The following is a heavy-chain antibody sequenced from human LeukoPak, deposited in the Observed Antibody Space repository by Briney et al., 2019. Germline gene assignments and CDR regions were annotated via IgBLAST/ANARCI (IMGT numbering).Heavy chain of an antibody. CDR1: GFTFSSYA. CDR3: ARKNAVNSFDY. Sequence: GGSLRLSCAASGFTFSSYAMSWVRQAPGKGLEWVSGISGSGTSTHYAHSVKGRFTISRDNSKNTLYLQMNSLRAEDTAVYYCARKNAVNSFDYWGQGTLVTVSS. CDR2: ISGSGTST. J-gene: IGHJ4*02. V-gene: IGHV3-23*01. D-gene: IGHD2-2*01.